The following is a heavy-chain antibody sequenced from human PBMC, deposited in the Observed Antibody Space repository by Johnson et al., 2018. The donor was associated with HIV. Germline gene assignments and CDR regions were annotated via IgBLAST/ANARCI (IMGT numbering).Heavy chain of an antibody. V-gene: IGHV3-30*04. Sequence: QVQLVESGGGVVQPGRSLRLSCAASGFTFSGYALHWVRQAPGKGLEWVAVNSYDGLKKYYAGSVQGRFNISRDNSKDTLYLQMNKLRIEDTALYYCAKSAASAWGDDSFDIWGQGTMVTVSS. CDR2: NSYDGLKK. D-gene: IGHD3-10*01. CDR3: AKSAASAWGDDSFDI. J-gene: IGHJ3*02. CDR1: GFTFSGYA.